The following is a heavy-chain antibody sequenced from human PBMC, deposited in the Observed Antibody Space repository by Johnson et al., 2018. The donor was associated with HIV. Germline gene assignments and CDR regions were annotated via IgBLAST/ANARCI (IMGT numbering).Heavy chain of an antibody. CDR1: GFTVSSNY. CDR3: ARTQVYSSSRDDAFDI. Sequence: VQLVESGGGLVQPGGSLTLSCAVSGFTVSSNYMSWVRQAPGKGLEWVSVIYSGGSTYYADSVKGRFTISRDNSKNTLYLQMSGLRIADTAVYYCARTQVYSSSRDDAFDIWGQGTMVTVSS. J-gene: IGHJ3*02. D-gene: IGHD6-13*01. V-gene: IGHV3-66*02. CDR2: IYSGGST.